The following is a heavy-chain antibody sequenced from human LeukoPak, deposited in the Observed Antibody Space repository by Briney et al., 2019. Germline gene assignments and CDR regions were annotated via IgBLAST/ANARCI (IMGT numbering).Heavy chain of an antibody. D-gene: IGHD2-2*03. V-gene: IGHV1-18*01. CDR3: ARDGYRLSGYFYYMDV. CDR1: GYTFASFG. J-gene: IGHJ6*03. CDR2: INTHNGDT. Sequence: ASVKVSCKASGYTFASFGVTWVRQAPGQGLEWMGWINTHNGDTNYAQKLQGRVTMTTDTSTSTAYMELRSLRSDDTAVYYCARDGYRLSGYFYYMDVWGKGTTVTVSS.